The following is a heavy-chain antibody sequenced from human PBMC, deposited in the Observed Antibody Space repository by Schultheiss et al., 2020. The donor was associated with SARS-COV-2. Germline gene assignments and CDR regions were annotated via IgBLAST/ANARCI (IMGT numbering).Heavy chain of an antibody. V-gene: IGHV3-64D*08. CDR3: GREAPAGTADY. D-gene: IGHD6-13*01. J-gene: IGHJ4*02. CDR2: ISGDGGAT. Sequence: GGSLRLSCSASGFTFSSYVMHWVRQAPGKGLESVSAISGDGGATYYTDSVRDRFTISRDNSKNTLFLQLSSLRPEDTAVYYCGREAPAGTADYLGQGTLVTVSS. CDR1: GFTFSSYV.